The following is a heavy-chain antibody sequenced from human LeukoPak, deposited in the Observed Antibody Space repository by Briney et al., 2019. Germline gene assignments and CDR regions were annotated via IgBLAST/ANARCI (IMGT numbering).Heavy chain of an antibody. V-gene: IGHV4-39*01. J-gene: IGHJ4*02. Sequence: PSETLSLTCTVSGGSVSSNDYYWGWIRQPPGKRPEWIGSGRTYYKPSLESRVTMSVDTSKNQFSLRLTSVNAADTAVYSCARHHYVYSGPEYWGQGALVTVSS. CDR1: GGSVSSNDYY. D-gene: IGHD5-12*01. CDR2: GRT. CDR3: ARHHYVYSGPEY.